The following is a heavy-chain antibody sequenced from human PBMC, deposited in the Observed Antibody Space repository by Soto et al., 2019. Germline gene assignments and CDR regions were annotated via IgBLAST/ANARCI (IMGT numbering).Heavy chain of an antibody. D-gene: IGHD3-22*01. CDR1: GGTFSSYA. Sequence: QVQLVQSGAEVKKPGSSVKVSCKASGGTFSSYAISWVRQAPGQGLEWMGGIIPIFGTANYAQKFQGRVMITADEYTSTAYMELSSLRSEDTAVYYCARDKVGYYDSSGYYRVSVPPDYYYGMDVWGQGTTVTVSS. J-gene: IGHJ6*02. V-gene: IGHV1-69*01. CDR2: IIPIFGTA. CDR3: ARDKVGYYDSSGYYRVSVPPDYYYGMDV.